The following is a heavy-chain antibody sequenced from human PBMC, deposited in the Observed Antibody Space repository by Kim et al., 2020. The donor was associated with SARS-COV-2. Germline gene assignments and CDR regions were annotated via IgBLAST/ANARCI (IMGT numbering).Heavy chain of an antibody. CDR1: GGTFSSYA. J-gene: IGHJ6*02. CDR3: ARVPHYGGNSGYYYYGMDV. CDR2: IIPILGIA. D-gene: IGHD4-17*01. V-gene: IGHV1-69*04. Sequence: SVKVSCKASGGTFSSYAISWVRQAPGQGLEWMGRIIPILGIANYAQKFQGRVTITADKSTSTAYMELSSLRSEDTAVYYCARVPHYGGNSGYYYYGMDVWGQGTTVTVSS.